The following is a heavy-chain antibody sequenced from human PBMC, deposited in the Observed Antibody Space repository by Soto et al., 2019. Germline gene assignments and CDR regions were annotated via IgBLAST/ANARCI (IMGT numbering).Heavy chain of an antibody. V-gene: IGHV3-23*01. Sequence: VGSLRLSCAASGFTFSSYAMSWVRQAPGKGLEWVSAISGSGGSTYYADSVKGRFTISRDNSKNTPYLQMNSLRAEDTAVYYCAKSEDIVVVPAALADYWGQGTLVTVSS. CDR1: GFTFSSYA. CDR3: AKSEDIVVVPAALADY. J-gene: IGHJ4*02. D-gene: IGHD2-2*01. CDR2: ISGSGGST.